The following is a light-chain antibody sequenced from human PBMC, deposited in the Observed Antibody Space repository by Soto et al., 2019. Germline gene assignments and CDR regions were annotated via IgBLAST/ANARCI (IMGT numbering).Light chain of an antibody. J-gene: IGKJ1*01. CDR3: QQYNTLWT. CDR2: KAS. V-gene: IGKV1-5*03. Sequence: DIQMTQSPSTLSASVGDRVTITCRASQSISTYLAWYQQKPGKAPNLLIYKASSLESGVPSRFSGSGSGTEFTLTISSLQPDGFATYYCQQYNTLWTFGQGTKVEIK. CDR1: QSISTY.